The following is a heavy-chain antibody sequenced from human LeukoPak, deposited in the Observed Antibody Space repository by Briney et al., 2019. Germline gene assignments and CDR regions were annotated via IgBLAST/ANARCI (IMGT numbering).Heavy chain of an antibody. CDR3: AKDGMRITMVRGVLSPYYYYYYYMDV. J-gene: IGHJ6*03. CDR2: IRYDGSNK. CDR1: GFTFSSYG. Sequence: PGGSLRLSCAASGFTFSSYGMHWVRQAPGKGLEWVAFIRYDGSNKYYADSVKGRFTISRDNSKNTLYLQMNSLRAEDTAVYYCAKDGMRITMVRGVLSPYYYYYYYMDVWGKGTTVTISS. D-gene: IGHD3-10*01. V-gene: IGHV3-30*02.